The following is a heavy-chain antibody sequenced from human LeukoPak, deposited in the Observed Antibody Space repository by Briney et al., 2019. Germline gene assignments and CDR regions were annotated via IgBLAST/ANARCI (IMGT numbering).Heavy chain of an antibody. V-gene: IGHV3-9*01. J-gene: IGHJ6*02. CDR3: AKDLSRVVPAAIYYYYGMDV. CDR1: GFTFDDYA. D-gene: IGHD2-2*01. CDR2: ISWNSGSI. Sequence: PGGSLRLSCAASGFTFDDYAMHWVRQAPGKGLEWASGISWNSGSIGYADSVKGRFTISRDNSKNTLYLQMNSLRAEDTAVYYCAKDLSRVVPAAIYYYYGMDVWGQGTTVTVSS.